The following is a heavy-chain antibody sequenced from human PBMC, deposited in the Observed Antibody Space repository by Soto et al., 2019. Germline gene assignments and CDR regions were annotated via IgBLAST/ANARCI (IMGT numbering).Heavy chain of an antibody. D-gene: IGHD5-18*01. CDR1: GGSISSSSYY. J-gene: IGHJ6*03. CDR2: IYYSGST. CDR3: ARQGSGAEGGGYSYGTYYYYYMDV. V-gene: IGHV4-39*01. Sequence: PSETLSLTCTVSGGSISSSSYYWGWIRQPPGKRLEWIGSIYYSGSTYYNPSLKSRVTISVDTSKNQFSLKLSSVTAADTAVYYCARQGSGAEGGGYSYGTYYYYYMDVWGKGTTVTVSS.